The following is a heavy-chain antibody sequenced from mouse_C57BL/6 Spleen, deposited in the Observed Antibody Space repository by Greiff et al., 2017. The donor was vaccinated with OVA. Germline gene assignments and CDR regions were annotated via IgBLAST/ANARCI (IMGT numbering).Heavy chain of an antibody. CDR3: ARKGWLLPPYAMDY. CDR2: IWSGGST. J-gene: IGHJ4*01. CDR1: GFSLTSYG. Sequence: VQLQESGPGLVQPSQSLSITCTVSGFSLTSYGVHWVRQSPGKGLEWLGVIWSGGSTDYNAAFVSRLSISKDNSKSQVFFKMNSLQADDTAIYYCARKGWLLPPYAMDYWGQGTSVTVSS. V-gene: IGHV2-2*01. D-gene: IGHD2-3*01.